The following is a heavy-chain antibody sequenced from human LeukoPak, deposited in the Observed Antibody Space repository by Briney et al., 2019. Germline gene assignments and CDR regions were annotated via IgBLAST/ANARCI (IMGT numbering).Heavy chain of an antibody. V-gene: IGHV4-39*07. J-gene: IGHJ4*02. CDR1: GGSISSSSYY. Sequence: SETLSLTCTVSGGSISSSSYYWGWIRQPPGKGLEWIGNVYYSGSTYYNPSLKSRVTISADTSKNQFSLKLSSVTAADTAVYYCARDVVEYSASYYGYWGRGTLVTVSS. CDR3: ARDVVEYSASYYGY. CDR2: VYYSGST. D-gene: IGHD1-26*01.